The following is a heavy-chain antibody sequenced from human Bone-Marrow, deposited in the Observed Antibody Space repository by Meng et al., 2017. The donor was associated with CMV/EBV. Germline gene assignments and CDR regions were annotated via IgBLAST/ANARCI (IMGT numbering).Heavy chain of an antibody. Sequence: ASVKVSCKASGYTFTGYYMHWVRQAPGQGLEWMGWINPSSGVTKYAQSFQGRVTMTRDTSINTAYVELSRLSSDDTAVYYCARDRRLINRGYCSSTSCNDAFDIWGQGTMVTVSS. V-gene: IGHV1-2*02. J-gene: IGHJ3*02. CDR1: GYTFTGYY. D-gene: IGHD2-2*01. CDR2: INPSSGVT. CDR3: ARDRRLINRGYCSSTSCNDAFDI.